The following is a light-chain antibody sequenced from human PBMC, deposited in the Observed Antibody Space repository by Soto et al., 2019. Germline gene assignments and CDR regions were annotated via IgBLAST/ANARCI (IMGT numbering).Light chain of an antibody. CDR1: QSINAH. J-gene: IGKJ1*01. V-gene: IGKV3-15*01. CDR3: QQYNTWLWT. Sequence: EVVMTHSPATLSVSPGERVTLSCRASQSINAHLAWYQQKPGQAPRLLIHGASTRATGIPARFSGSGFGTEFILPISSLQAEDFAVYYCQQYNTWLWTFGQGTKVEIQ. CDR2: GAS.